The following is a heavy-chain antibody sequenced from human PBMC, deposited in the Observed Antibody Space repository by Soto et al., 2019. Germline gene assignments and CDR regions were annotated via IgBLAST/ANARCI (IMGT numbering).Heavy chain of an antibody. CDR2: IYYSGST. Sequence: SETLSLTCTVSGGSISSGDYYWSWIRQPPGKGLEWIGYIYYSGSTYYNPSLKSRVTISVDTSKNQFSLKLSSVTAADTAVYYCARETSSGYEFDPWGQGTLVTVSS. CDR1: GGSISSGDYY. J-gene: IGHJ5*02. V-gene: IGHV4-30-4*01. CDR3: ARETSSGYEFDP. D-gene: IGHD3-22*01.